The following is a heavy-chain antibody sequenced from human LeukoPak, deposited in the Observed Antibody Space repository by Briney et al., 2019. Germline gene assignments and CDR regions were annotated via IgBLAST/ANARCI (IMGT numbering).Heavy chain of an antibody. J-gene: IGHJ6*03. Sequence: GGSLRLSCAASGFTFSDYNMRWIRQAPGKGLEWVSYIRRSASTKYYADSVKGRFTITRDNAKNSLFLQMNSLRAEDTAVYYCARVLRYCSGGNCYSGGLGYMDVWGKGTTVTISS. CDR2: IRRSASTK. CDR1: GFTFSDYN. CDR3: ARVLRYCSGGNCYSGGLGYMDV. D-gene: IGHD2-15*01. V-gene: IGHV3-11*01.